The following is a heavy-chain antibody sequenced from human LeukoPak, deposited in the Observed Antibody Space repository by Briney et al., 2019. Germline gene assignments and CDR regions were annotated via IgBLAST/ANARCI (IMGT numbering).Heavy chain of an antibody. CDR1: AGSISSVDYS. V-gene: IGHV4-30-2*01. J-gene: IGHJ4*02. Sequence: KASDTLSLTCAVSAGSISSVDYSWSWIRQPPGKGPEWIGYIYHSGSTYYNPSLKSRVSISVDRSKNQFSLKLSSVTAADTAVYYCARGRNWNLHFDCWGQGTLVTVSS. CDR3: ARGRNWNLHFDC. CDR2: IYHSGST. D-gene: IGHD1-7*01.